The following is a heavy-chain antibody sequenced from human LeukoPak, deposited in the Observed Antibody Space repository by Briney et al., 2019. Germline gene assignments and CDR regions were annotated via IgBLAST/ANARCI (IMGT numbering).Heavy chain of an antibody. V-gene: IGHV3-48*04. CDR2: ISPRSGTI. CDR1: GFSFNRRG. J-gene: IGHJ6*03. CDR3: ARIDGPTVFTYYMDL. Sequence: GGSLRLSCATSGFSFNRRGLNWVRQPPGKGLEWVSYISPRSGTIFYAESVRGRFAVSRDDAKGSLYLQMHTLRVEDTAVYYCARIDGPTVFTYYMDLWGKGTTVTVAS. D-gene: IGHD3-16*01.